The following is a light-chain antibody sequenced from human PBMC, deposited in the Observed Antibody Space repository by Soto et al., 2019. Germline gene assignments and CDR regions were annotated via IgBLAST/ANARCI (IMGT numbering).Light chain of an antibody. V-gene: IGLV1-44*01. CDR3: AAWDDRLNGPV. CDR1: SSNIGSNT. Sequence: QAVVTQPPSASGTPGQRVTISCSGSSSNIGSNTVNWYQQLPGTAPKPLIYSNNQRPSGVPDRFSGSKSGTSASLAISGLQSEDEADYYCAAWDDRLNGPVFGGGTKLTVL. J-gene: IGLJ2*01. CDR2: SNN.